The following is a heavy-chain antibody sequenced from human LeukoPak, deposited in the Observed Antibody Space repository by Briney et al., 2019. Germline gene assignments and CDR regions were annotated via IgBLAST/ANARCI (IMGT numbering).Heavy chain of an antibody. J-gene: IGHJ3*02. Sequence: GGPLRLSCAASGFTFNIYGIHWVRQAPGKGLEWVAFIRYDGSNKYYADSVKGRFTISRDNSKNTLYLQMNSLRAEDTAVYYCAKARYSYALTDAFDIWGQGTMVTVSS. CDR1: GFTFNIYG. CDR3: AKARYSYALTDAFDI. V-gene: IGHV3-30*02. D-gene: IGHD5-18*01. CDR2: IRYDGSNK.